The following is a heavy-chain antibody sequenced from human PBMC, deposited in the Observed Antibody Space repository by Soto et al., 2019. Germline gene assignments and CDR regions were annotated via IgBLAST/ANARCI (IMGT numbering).Heavy chain of an antibody. CDR1: GFTVSSFG. D-gene: IGHD6-13*01. Sequence: VGSLRLSCSGSGFTVSSFGMHWVRQAPGKGLEHVSTLSSNGIGTYYADSVKGRFTFSRDTSKNTLYLQMSSLRTEDTAVYYCVKDMGQAAVGIRYPYGLDVWGLGTTVTVSS. CDR2: LSSNGIGT. V-gene: IGHV3-64D*06. CDR3: VKDMGQAAVGIRYPYGLDV. J-gene: IGHJ6*02.